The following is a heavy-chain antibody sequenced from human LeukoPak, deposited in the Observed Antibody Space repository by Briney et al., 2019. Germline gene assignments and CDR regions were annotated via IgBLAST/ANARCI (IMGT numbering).Heavy chain of an antibody. CDR1: GFTFSSYA. D-gene: IGHD5-18*01. Sequence: GGSLRLSCVASGFTFSSYAMSWVRQAPGKGLEWVSAISGSGGSTYYADSVKGRFTISRDNSKNTLYLQMNSLRAEDTAVYYCARDVPRGYSYGSFDYWGQGTLVTVSS. J-gene: IGHJ4*02. CDR2: ISGSGGST. V-gene: IGHV3-23*01. CDR3: ARDVPRGYSYGSFDY.